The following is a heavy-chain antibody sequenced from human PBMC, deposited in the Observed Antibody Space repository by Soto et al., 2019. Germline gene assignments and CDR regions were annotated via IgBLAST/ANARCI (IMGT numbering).Heavy chain of an antibody. Sequence: GESLKISCKGSGYSFTSYWIGWVRQMPGKGLEWMGIIYPGDSDTRYSPSFQGQVTISADKSISTAYLQWSSLKASDAAMYYCASLTRLTRGAFDIWGQGTMVTVSS. D-gene: IGHD3-9*01. CDR1: GYSFTSYW. J-gene: IGHJ3*02. CDR3: ASLTRLTRGAFDI. CDR2: IYPGDSDT. V-gene: IGHV5-51*01.